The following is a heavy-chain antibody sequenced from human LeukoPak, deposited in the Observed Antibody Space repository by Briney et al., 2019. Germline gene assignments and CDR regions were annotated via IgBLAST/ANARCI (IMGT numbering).Heavy chain of an antibody. CDR1: GLSFSSFA. CDR2: IRGSGET. V-gene: IGHV3-23*01. D-gene: IGHD3-16*01. CDR3: AKASWVSSTDAVR. Sequence: GGSLRLSCAASGLSFSSFAMSWVRQGPARGLEWVSSIRGSGETFYADSVKGRFTLSSDSSRNTVYFQLNNLRVEDTATYYCAKASWVSSTDAVRWGQGTLVTVSS. J-gene: IGHJ4*02.